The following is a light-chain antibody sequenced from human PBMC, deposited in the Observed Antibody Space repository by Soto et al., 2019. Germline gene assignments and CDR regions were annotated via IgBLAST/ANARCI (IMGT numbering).Light chain of an antibody. V-gene: IGKV3-15*01. CDR1: ESVGSN. J-gene: IGKJ2*01. Sequence: EIVMTQSPATLSVSPGERATLSCRASESVGSNLAWYQQKPGQAPRLLIHGASKRATGIPARFSGSGSGTEFTLTISSLQSEDFAVYYCQQYDSWPPSYTFGQGTKLEIK. CDR2: GAS. CDR3: QQYDSWPPSYT.